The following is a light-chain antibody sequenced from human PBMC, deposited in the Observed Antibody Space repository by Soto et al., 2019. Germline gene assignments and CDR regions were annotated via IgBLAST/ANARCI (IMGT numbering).Light chain of an antibody. V-gene: IGKV3-20*01. CDR3: QLYGSSPPELT. Sequence: EIVMTQSPGTLSLSPGERATLSCRASESVSSHYIGWYQQRRGQAPRLLIYGTGNRAPGIPDRFSGDGAGTDFTLTITRLEPEDFAVYYCQLYGSSPPELTFGGGTKVDIK. CDR1: ESVSSHY. J-gene: IGKJ4*01. CDR2: GTG.